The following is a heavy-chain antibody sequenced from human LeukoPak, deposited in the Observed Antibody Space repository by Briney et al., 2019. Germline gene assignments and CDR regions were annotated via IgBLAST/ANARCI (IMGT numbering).Heavy chain of an antibody. CDR1: GYSISSGYY. V-gene: IGHV4-38-2*02. Sequence: PSETLSLTCTVSGYSISSGYYWGWIRQPPGKGLEWIGSIYHSGSTYYNPSLKSRVTISVDTSKNQFSLKLSSVTAADTAVYYCARHAGLPRVSIAAARLDYWGQGTLVTVSS. CDR2: IYHSGST. D-gene: IGHD6-13*01. CDR3: ARHAGLPRVSIAAARLDY. J-gene: IGHJ4*02.